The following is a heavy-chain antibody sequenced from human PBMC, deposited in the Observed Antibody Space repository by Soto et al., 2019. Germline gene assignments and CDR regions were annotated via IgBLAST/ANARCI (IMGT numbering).Heavy chain of an antibody. CDR3: ARGATKDYDILTGAAILVVIAFDY. J-gene: IGHJ4*02. CDR1: GGSFSGYY. V-gene: IGHV4-34*01. Sequence: SEKLSLTCAVYGGSFSGYYWSWIRQPPGKGLEWIGEINHSGSTNYNPPLKSRVTISVDTSKNQFSLKLSSVTAADTAVYYCARGATKDYDILTGAAILVVIAFDYWGQGTLVTVS. D-gene: IGHD3-9*01. CDR2: INHSGST.